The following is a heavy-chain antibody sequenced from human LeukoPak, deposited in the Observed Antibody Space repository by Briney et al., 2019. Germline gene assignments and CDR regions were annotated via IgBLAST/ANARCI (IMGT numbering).Heavy chain of an antibody. CDR2: INTSGST. CDR3: AIVQESYYYDSSGYYGY. V-gene: IGHV4-34*01. Sequence: PSETLSLTCAVYGRSFSGYYWSWIRQPPGKGLEWIGEINTSGSTNYIPSLKGRMTISVGTSTHQISMQLSTVTAGDTAVQYCAIVQESYYYDSSGYYGYWGQGALVTASS. CDR1: GRSFSGYY. D-gene: IGHD3-22*01. J-gene: IGHJ4*02.